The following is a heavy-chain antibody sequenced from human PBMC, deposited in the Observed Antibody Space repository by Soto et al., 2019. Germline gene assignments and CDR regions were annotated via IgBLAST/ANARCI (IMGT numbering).Heavy chain of an antibody. CDR2: IYYSGST. CDR3: AREGFEYSSSSNYYGMDV. D-gene: IGHD6-6*01. Sequence: SETLSLTCTVSGGSISSGGYYWSWIRQHPGKGLEWIGYIYYSGSTHYNPSLKSRVTISVDTSKNQFSLKLSSVTAADTAVYYCAREGFEYSSSSNYYGMDVWGQGTTVTVSS. CDR1: GGSISSGGYY. J-gene: IGHJ6*02. V-gene: IGHV4-31*03.